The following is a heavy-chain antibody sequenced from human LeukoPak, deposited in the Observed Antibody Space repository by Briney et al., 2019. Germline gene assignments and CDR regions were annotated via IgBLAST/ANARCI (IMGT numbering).Heavy chain of an antibody. V-gene: IGHV3-53*05. CDR2: IYSGDNT. J-gene: IGHJ4*02. CDR1: GFTVSNNY. Sequence: PGGSLRLSCAASGFTVSNNYMSWVRQAPGKGLEWVSVIYSGDNTYYVESVKGRFTISRDNSKNTLFLQMNRLRAEDTAVYYCARDHFDFLAGYYNYWGQGTLVSVSS. D-gene: IGHD3-9*01. CDR3: ARDHFDFLAGYYNY.